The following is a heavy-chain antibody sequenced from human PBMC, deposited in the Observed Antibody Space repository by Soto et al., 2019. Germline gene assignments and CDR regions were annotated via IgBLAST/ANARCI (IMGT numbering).Heavy chain of an antibody. Sequence: GGSLRLSCAASGFTFSDYFMSWIRQAPGKGLEWVSFISGSGDNIKYADSVKGRFTISRDNAKNSLYLQMNSLRDEDTAVYYCVRDSARIVVVPPVHGDSCFDPWRQRTLVTVSS. D-gene: IGHD2-2*01. CDR2: ISGSGDNI. V-gene: IGHV3-11*04. CDR3: VRDSARIVVVPPVHGDSCFDP. J-gene: IGHJ5*02. CDR1: GFTFSDYF.